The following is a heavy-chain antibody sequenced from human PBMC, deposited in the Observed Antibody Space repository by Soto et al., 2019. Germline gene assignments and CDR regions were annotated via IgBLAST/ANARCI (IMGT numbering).Heavy chain of an antibody. CDR2: ISGSGGST. CDR3: AKPHYYDSSGYHDY. CDR1: GFTFSSYA. J-gene: IGHJ4*02. D-gene: IGHD3-22*01. Sequence: GALRLSCAASGFTFSSYAMSWVRQAPGKGLEWVSAISGSGGSTYYADSVKGRFTISRDNSKNTLYLQMNSLRAEDTAVYYCAKPHYYDSSGYHDYWGQGTLVTVSS. V-gene: IGHV3-23*01.